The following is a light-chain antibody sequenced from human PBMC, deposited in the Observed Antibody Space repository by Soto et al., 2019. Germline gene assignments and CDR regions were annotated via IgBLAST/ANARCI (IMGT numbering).Light chain of an antibody. V-gene: IGLV2-8*01. J-gene: IGLJ2*01. CDR1: SSDVGAYKY. CDR2: EVT. CDR3: SSYAGNNNFVV. Sequence: QSAPTQPPSASGSPGQSVTISCTGTSSDVGAYKYVSWYQQHPGKAPKLMIYEVTKRPSGVPGRFSGSKSGNTASLTVSGLQAEDEADYYCSSYAGNNNFVVFGGGTKVTVL.